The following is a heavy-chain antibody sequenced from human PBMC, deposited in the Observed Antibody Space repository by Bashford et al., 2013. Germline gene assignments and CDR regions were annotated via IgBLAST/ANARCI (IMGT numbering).Heavy chain of an antibody. CDR2: IYETGST. J-gene: IGHJ3*02. Sequence: SETLSLTCSVSGGSIRSNFWSWIRQPPGKGLEWIGYIYETGSTNYNPSLKSRVTISVDTSKNQFSLKLSSVTAADTAVYYCARAGYSGYDSTGAFDIWGQGTMVTVSS. V-gene: IGHV4-59*01. CDR1: GGSIRSNF. CDR3: ARAGYSGYDSTGAFDI. D-gene: IGHD5-12*01.